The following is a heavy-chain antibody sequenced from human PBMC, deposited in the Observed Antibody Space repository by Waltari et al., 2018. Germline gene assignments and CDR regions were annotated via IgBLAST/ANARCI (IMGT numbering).Heavy chain of an antibody. CDR2: ISAYNGNT. D-gene: IGHD3-22*01. Sequence: QVQLVQSGAEVKKPGASVKVSCKASGYTFTSYGIRWVRQAPGQGLEWMGWISAYNGNTNYAQKLQGRVTMTTDTSTSTAYMELRSLRSDDTAVYYCAREYDYYDSSATIPFFDYWGQGTLVTVSS. CDR3: AREYDYYDSSATIPFFDY. J-gene: IGHJ4*02. V-gene: IGHV1-18*01. CDR1: GYTFTSYG.